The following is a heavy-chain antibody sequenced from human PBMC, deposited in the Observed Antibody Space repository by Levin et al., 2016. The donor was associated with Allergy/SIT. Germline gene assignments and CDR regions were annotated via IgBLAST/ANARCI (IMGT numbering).Heavy chain of an antibody. Sequence: WVRQAPGQGLEWMGRIIPILGIANYAQKFQGRVTITADKSTSTAYMELSSLRSEDTAVYYCASVSRYCSSTSCPEDWGQGTLVTVSS. CDR2: IIPILGIA. J-gene: IGHJ4*02. D-gene: IGHD2-2*01. V-gene: IGHV1-69*02. CDR3: ASVSRYCSSTSCPED.